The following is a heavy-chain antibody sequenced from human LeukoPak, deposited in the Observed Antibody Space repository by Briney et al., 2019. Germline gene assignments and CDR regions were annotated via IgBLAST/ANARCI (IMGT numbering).Heavy chain of an antibody. J-gene: IGHJ4*02. CDR2: ISDSSRHI. CDR1: GFTFSRYS. Sequence: GGSLRLTCAASGFTFSRYSVNWVRQAPGKGLEWVSCISDSSRHIYYADSVKGRFTISRDNAKSSASLQMNSLRVDDTAVYYCARAYTNGDYLDYWGQGTLVTVSS. CDR3: ARAYTNGDYLDY. D-gene: IGHD4-17*01. V-gene: IGHV3-21*01.